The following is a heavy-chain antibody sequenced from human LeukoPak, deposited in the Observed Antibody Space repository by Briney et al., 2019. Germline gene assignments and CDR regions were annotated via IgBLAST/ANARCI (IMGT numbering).Heavy chain of an antibody. CDR3: AKLDWNGYFDY. V-gene: IGHV3-30*18. D-gene: IGHD1-1*01. CDR1: GVTFSSYG. Sequence: SGVTFSSYGMHWVRQAPGKGLEGGAVISYEGSNKYYAESVKGRFTISRENSKNTLYLQMNSLRAEDTAVYYCAKLDWNGYFDYWGQGTLVTVSS. J-gene: IGHJ4*02. CDR2: ISYEGSNK.